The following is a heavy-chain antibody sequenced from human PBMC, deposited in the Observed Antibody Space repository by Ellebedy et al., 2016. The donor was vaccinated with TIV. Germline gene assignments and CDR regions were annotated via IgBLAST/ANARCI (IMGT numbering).Heavy chain of an antibody. CDR1: GGSLSSDY. D-gene: IGHD5-24*01. CDR3: ASGRWLPLPGS. Sequence: MPSETLSLTCAVHGGSLSSDYWSWIRQSPEKGLEWIGEINHSGSTNYNPSLKSRVTISVDTSKNQFSLKLSSVTAADTAVYYCASGRWLPLPGSWGQGTLVTVSS. V-gene: IGHV4-34*01. CDR2: INHSGST. J-gene: IGHJ5*02.